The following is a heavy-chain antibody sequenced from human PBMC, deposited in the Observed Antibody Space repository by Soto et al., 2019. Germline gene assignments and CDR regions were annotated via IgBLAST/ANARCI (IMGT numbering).Heavy chain of an antibody. CDR3: ARDGNCISTSCLSGYSSSDY. Sequence: QVQLVQSGAEVKKPGASVKVSCKASGYTFTSYYMHWVRQAPGQGLEWMGIINPSGGSTSYAQKFQGRVTMTRDTSTSTVYMELSSLRSEDTAVYYCARDGNCISTSCLSGYSSSDYWGQGTLVTFSS. V-gene: IGHV1-46*01. CDR2: INPSGGST. D-gene: IGHD2-2*01. CDR1: GYTFTSYY. J-gene: IGHJ4*02.